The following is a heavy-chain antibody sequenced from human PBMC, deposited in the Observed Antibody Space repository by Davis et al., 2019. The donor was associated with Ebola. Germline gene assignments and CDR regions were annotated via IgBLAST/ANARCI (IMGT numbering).Heavy chain of an antibody. CDR2: ISGSGGST. D-gene: IGHD3-10*01. CDR1: GFTFSSYA. J-gene: IGHJ4*02. V-gene: IGHV3-23*01. CDR3: AREGLGSDRYFDY. Sequence: GESLKISCAASGFTFSSYAMSWVRQAPGKGLEWVSAISGSGGSTYYADSVKGRFTISRDNSKNTLYLQMNSLRAEDTAVYYCAREGLGSDRYFDYWGQGTLVNVSS.